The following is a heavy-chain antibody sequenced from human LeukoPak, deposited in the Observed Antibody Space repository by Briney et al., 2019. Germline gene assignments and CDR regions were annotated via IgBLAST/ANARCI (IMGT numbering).Heavy chain of an antibody. D-gene: IGHD3-10*01. V-gene: IGHV4-30-4*01. CDR2: IYYSAST. Sequence: SQTLSLTCTLPGGSISSADYYWSWIRQPPGKGLEWIGYIYYSASTYLEPSLKSRVTISVDTSKNQFSLKLSSVTAADTAVYYCATGGRITMVRGPRADAFDIWGQGTMVTVSS. CDR3: ATGGRITMVRGPRADAFDI. J-gene: IGHJ3*02. CDR1: GGSISSADYY.